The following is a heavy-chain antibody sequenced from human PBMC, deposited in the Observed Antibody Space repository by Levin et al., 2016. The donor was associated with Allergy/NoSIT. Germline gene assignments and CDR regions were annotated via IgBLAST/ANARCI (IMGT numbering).Heavy chain of an antibody. CDR2: ISYDGSNK. CDR3: TKRVGVVIY. D-gene: IGHD3-3*01. Sequence: WIRQPPGKGLEWVAVISYDGSNKYYADSVKGRFTISRDNSKNTLYLQMNSLRAEDTAVYYCTKRVGVVIYWGQGTLVTVSS. V-gene: IGHV3-30*18. J-gene: IGHJ4*02.